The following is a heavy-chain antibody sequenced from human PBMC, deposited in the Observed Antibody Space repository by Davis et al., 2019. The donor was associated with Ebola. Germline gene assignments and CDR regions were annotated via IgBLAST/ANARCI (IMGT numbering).Heavy chain of an antibody. Sequence: MPSETLSLTCTVSGGSTSNYYGSWIRQSPGKGLEWIGYIYYTGSSNYNASLKSRVTISVDTSKNQFSLKLSSVTAADTAVYYCARGPQLERYDYWGQGTLVTVSS. CDR2: IYYTGSS. CDR3: ARGPQLERYDY. J-gene: IGHJ4*02. V-gene: IGHV4-59*01. CDR1: GGSTSNYY. D-gene: IGHD1-1*01.